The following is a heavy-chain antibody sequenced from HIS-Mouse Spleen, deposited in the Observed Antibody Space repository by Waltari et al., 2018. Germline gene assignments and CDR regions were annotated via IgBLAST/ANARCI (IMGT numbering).Heavy chain of an antibody. CDR2: IYYSGST. CDR3: AREIPYSSSWYDWYFDL. V-gene: IGHV4-39*07. D-gene: IGHD6-13*01. Sequence: QLQLQESGPGLVKPSETLSLNCTVAGGSMSSSSYYWGGIRQPPGRGLEWIGSIYYSGSTYYNPSLKSRVTISVDTSKNQFSLKLSSVTAADTAVYYCAREIPYSSSWYDWYFDLWGRGTLVTVSS. J-gene: IGHJ2*01. CDR1: GGSMSSSSYY.